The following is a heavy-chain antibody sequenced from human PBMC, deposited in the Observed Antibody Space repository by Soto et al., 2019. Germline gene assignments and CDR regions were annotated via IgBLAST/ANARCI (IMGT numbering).Heavy chain of an antibody. D-gene: IGHD3-22*01. CDR1: GGSCSGYD. CDR3: ARGPYYYDSSGYLFWWFDP. CDR2: INHSGST. J-gene: IGHJ5*02. Sequence: SETLSLTCAVYGGSCSGYDWSWIRQPPGKGLEWIGEINHSGSTNYNPSLKSRVTISVDTSKNQFSLKLSSVTAADTAVYYCARGPYYYDSSGYLFWWFDPWGQGTLVTVSS. V-gene: IGHV4-34*01.